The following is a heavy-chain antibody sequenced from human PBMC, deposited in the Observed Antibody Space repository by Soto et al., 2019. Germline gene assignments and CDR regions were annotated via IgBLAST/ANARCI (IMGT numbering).Heavy chain of an antibody. Sequence: GESLKISCKGSGYSFTSYWIGWVRQMPGKGLEWMGIIYPGDSDTRYSPSFQGQVTISADKSISTAYLQWSSLKASDTAMYYCARHAHSDYAFWSGYYRHYYYGMDVWGQGTTVTVYS. CDR2: IYPGDSDT. CDR3: ARHAHSDYAFWSGYYRHYYYGMDV. V-gene: IGHV5-51*01. CDR1: GYSFTSYW. D-gene: IGHD3-3*01. J-gene: IGHJ6*02.